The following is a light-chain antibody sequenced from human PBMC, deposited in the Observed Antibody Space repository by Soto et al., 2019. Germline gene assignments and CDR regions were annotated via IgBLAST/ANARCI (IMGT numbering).Light chain of an antibody. Sequence: VLTQPASVSGSPGQSITISCTGTSSDVGGYNYVSWYQQLPGKAPKLMIYEVSNRPSGVSIRFSGSKSGNTASLTISGLRAEDEADYYCNSYTTTSTPYVFGTGTKVTVL. CDR1: SSDVGGYNY. J-gene: IGLJ1*01. CDR3: NSYTTTSTPYV. CDR2: EVS. V-gene: IGLV2-14*01.